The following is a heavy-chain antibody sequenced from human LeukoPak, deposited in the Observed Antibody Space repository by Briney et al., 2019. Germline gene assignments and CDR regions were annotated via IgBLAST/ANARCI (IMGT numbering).Heavy chain of an antibody. Sequence: YETLSLTCTVSGGSISSYYWSWIRQPPGKGLEWIGYIYYSGSTNYNPSLKSRVTISVDTSKNQFSLKLSSVTAADTAVYYCARGGVLLWFGELSGSWFDPWGQATVDTVSS. D-gene: IGHD3-10*01. CDR3: ARGGVLLWFGELSGSWFDP. J-gene: IGHJ5*02. V-gene: IGHV4-59*08. CDR1: GGSISSYY. CDR2: IYYSGST.